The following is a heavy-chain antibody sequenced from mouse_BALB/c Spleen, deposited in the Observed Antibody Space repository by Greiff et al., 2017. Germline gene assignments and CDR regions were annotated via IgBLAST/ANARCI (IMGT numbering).Heavy chain of an antibody. CDR3: AREGTGTFDY. V-gene: IGHV5-12-1*01. J-gene: IGHJ2*01. D-gene: IGHD4-1*01. CDR2: ISSGGGST. CDR1: GFAFSSYD. Sequence: EVQLQQSGGGLVKPGGSLKLSCAASGFAFSSYDMSWVRQTPEKRLEWVAYISSGGGSTYYPDTVKGRFTISRDNAKNTLYLQMSSLKSEDTAMYYCAREGTGTFDYWGQGTTLTVSS.